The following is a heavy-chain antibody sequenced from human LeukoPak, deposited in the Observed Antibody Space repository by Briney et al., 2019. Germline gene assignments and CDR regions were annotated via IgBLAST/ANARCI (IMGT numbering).Heavy chain of an antibody. J-gene: IGHJ6*02. D-gene: IGHD2-2*01. V-gene: IGHV3-23*01. CDR1: GFTFSSYA. CDR2: ISGSGGST. Sequence: GGSLRLSCAASGFTFSSYAMSWVRQAPGKGLEWASAISGSGGSTYYADSVKGRFTISRDNSKNTLYLQMNSLRAEDTAVYYCAKVPGYCSSTSCYVHGMDVWGQGTTVTVSS. CDR3: AKVPGYCSSTSCYVHGMDV.